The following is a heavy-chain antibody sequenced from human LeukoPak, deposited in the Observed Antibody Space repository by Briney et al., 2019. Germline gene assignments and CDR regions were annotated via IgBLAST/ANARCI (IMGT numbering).Heavy chain of an antibody. D-gene: IGHD3-10*01. CDR1: GGSISSSSYY. CDR3: ARTMVRARKWFDP. Sequence: PSETLSLTCTVSGGSISSSSYYWGWIRQPPGKGLEWIGSIYYSGSTYYNPPLKSRVTISVDTSKNQFSLKLSSVTAAGTAVYYCARTMVRARKWFDPWGQGTLVTVSS. V-gene: IGHV4-39*01. J-gene: IGHJ5*02. CDR2: IYYSGST.